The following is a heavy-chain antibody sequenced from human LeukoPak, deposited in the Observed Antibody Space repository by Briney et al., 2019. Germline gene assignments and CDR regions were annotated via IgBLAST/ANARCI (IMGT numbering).Heavy chain of an antibody. CDR2: ISTSGST. CDR3: ARSALDCSSTSCYIGWFDP. V-gene: IGHV4-61*02. D-gene: IGHD2-2*02. Sequence: SETLSLTCTVSGGSISSGSNSWSWIRQPAGKGLEWIGRISTSGSTHSNPSLKSRVTISVDRSKNQFSLKLSSVTAADTAVYYCARSALDCSSTSCYIGWFDPWGQGTLVTVSS. CDR1: GGSISSGSNS. J-gene: IGHJ5*02.